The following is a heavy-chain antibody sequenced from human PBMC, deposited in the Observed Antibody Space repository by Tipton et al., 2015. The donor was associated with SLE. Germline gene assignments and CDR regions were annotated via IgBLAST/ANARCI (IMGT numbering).Heavy chain of an antibody. CDR1: GGSISSGGYY. V-gene: IGHV4-31*03. CDR3: ARAPLMGKVYYFDY. CDR2: IYYSGST. D-gene: IGHD3-16*01. Sequence: TLSLTCTVSGGSISSGGYYWSWIRQHPGKGLEWIGYIYYSGSTYYNPSLKSRVTIPVDTSKNQFSLKLSSVTAADTAVYYCARAPLMGKVYYFDYWGQGTLVPVSS. J-gene: IGHJ4*02.